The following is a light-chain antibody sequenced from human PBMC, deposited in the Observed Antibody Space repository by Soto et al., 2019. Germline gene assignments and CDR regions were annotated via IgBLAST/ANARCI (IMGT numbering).Light chain of an antibody. V-gene: IGKV1-9*01. CDR1: QAISSY. CDR3: QHVIRYSQIT. J-gene: IGKJ3*01. CDR2: TAS. Sequence: DIQLTQSPSFLSAYIGDKVTITCRASQAISSYLAWYQQKPGKPPKLLIYTASSLESGVPSRFSGSGSGTEFTLTISSLQPEDLATYYCQHVIRYSQITFGPGTKLDVK.